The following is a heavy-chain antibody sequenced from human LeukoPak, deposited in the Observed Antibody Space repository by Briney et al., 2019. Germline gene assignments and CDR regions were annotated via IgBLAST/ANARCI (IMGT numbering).Heavy chain of an antibody. CDR2: IVVGSGNT. CDR3: AADLLNDAFDI. D-gene: IGHD2-21*01. CDR1: GFTFTSSA. J-gene: IGHJ3*02. V-gene: IGHV1-58*01. Sequence: GASVKVSCKASGFTFTSSAVQWVRQARGQRLEWIGWIVVGSGNTNYAQKFQERVTTTRDMSTSTAYMELSSLRSEDTAVYYCAADLLNDAFDIWGQGTMVTVSS.